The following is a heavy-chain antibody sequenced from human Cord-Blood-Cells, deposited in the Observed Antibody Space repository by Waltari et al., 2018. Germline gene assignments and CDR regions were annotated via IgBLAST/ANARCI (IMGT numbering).Heavy chain of an antibody. CDR1: GFTFSGSA. V-gene: IGHV3-73*02. CDR2: MRSKANSYAT. Sequence: EVQLVESGGGLVQPGGSLKLSCAASGFTFSGSAMHWVRQASGRGRGWVGRMRSKANSYATAYAASVKGRFTISRDDAKNTAYLQMNSLKTEDTAVYYCTSTGYWGQGTLVTVSS. J-gene: IGHJ4*02. CDR3: TSTGY.